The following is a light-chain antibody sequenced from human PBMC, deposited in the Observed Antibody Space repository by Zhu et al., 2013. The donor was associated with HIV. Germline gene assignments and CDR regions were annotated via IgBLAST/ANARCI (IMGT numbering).Light chain of an antibody. V-gene: IGKV2-28*01. Sequence: DIVMTQSPLSLPVTPGEPASISCRSSQSLLHSNGYNYLDWYLQKPGQSPQFLIYLGSNRASGVPDRFSGSGSGTDFTLKISRVEAEDVGVYYCMQALQTPWTFGQGTKVEIK. CDR3: MQALQTPWT. CDR2: LGS. J-gene: IGKJ1*01. CDR1: QSLLHSNGYNY.